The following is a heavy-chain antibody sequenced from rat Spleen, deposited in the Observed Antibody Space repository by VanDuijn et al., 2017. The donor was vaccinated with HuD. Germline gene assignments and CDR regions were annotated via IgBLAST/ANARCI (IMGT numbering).Heavy chain of an antibody. J-gene: IGHJ2*01. D-gene: IGHD1-9*01. CDR1: GFTFSDYD. CDR3: AKLSGKYYGYNYLDW. V-gene: IGHV5S13*01. Sequence: EVQLVESDGGLVQPGRSLKLSCAASGFTFSDYDMAWVRQTPTKGLEWVASISPSGGGTYYRDSVKGRFTVSRDNTRSTQFLQMDSLRSEDTATYHCAKLSGKYYGYNYLDWWGQGVMVIVSS. CDR2: ISPSGGGT.